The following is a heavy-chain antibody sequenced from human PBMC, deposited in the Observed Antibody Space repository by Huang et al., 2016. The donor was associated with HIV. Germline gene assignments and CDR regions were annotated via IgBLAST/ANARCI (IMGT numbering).Heavy chain of an antibody. CDR2: IIPTLGTA. CDR3: ATVDYYDTSGPQRGYFDN. J-gene: IGHJ4*02. V-gene: IGHV1-69*01. Sequence: QVQLVQSGAEVKKPGSSVKVPCKASGGSFRNFAIGWVRQAPGQGLEWRGGIIPTLGTANYAQKFQGRVKIIADESTSTAYMELSSLRSEDTAVYYCATVDYYDTSGPQRGYFDNWGQGTLVTVSS. D-gene: IGHD3-22*01. CDR1: GGSFRNFA.